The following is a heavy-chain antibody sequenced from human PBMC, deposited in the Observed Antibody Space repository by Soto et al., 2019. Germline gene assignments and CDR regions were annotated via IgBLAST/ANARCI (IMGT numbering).Heavy chain of an antibody. Sequence: EVQVVEAGGGLVQPGWSLRLSWAASGFTFTNYGMHWVRQVPGEGLVWVSRIDNHGDGTSYADFVKVRFIISRDNAKNTLYLQMNSLRVEDTAIYYCGTVFEKWGQGTMVTVSS. CDR1: GFTFTNYG. CDR2: IDNHGDGT. J-gene: IGHJ3*02. CDR3: GTVFEK. V-gene: IGHV3-74*01.